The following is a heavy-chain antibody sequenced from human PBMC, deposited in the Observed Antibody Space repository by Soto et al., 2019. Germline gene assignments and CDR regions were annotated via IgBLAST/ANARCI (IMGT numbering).Heavy chain of an antibody. CDR1: GDTFNTND. CDR2: MNPASGNT. CDR3: TRGISES. Sequence: QVQLVQSGAEVKKPGDSVKVSCKASGDTFNTNDFNWVRQATGQGLEWMGWMNPASGNTGFAQKFQSRDSLNMDKYTNIAYMELSSLTSEYTAMYYCTRGISESWGQGTLVTVSS. V-gene: IGHV1-8*01. D-gene: IGHD3-3*02. J-gene: IGHJ5*02.